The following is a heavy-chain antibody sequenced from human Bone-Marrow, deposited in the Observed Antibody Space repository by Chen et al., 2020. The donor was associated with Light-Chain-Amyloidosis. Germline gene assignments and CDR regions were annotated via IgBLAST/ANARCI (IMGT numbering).Heavy chain of an antibody. CDR1: YTFPNYW. J-gene: IGHJ4*02. CDR3: ARRRDGYNFDY. CDR2: IYPDVSDA. V-gene: IGHV5-51*01. D-gene: IGHD2-21*01. Sequence: YTFPNYWIGWVRQMPGKGLEWMGVIYPDVSDARYSPSFEGQVTXXXXXSXXXXXXXXXXXXXXXTAMYYCARRRDGYNFDYWGQGTLVTVSS.